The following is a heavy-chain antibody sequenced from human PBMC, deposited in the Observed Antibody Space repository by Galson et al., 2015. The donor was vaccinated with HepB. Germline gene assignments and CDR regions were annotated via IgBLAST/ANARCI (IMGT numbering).Heavy chain of an antibody. D-gene: IGHD1-26*01. V-gene: IGHV4-39*01. CDR3: ARGELPTSILGGRTPLGGESLDW. CDR1: GGSFNSGLHY. J-gene: IGHJ4*01. Sequence: SETLSLTCNVSGGSFNSGLHYWGWIRQSPGKGLEWIGTIYSSGDTYYNPSLKSRVTISVDTSLTLISVTVADTAIYYCARGELPTSILGGRTPLGGESLDWGGQGP. CDR2: IYSSGDT.